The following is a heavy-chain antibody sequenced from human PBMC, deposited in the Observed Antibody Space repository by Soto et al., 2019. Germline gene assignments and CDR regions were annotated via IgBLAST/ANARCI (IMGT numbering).Heavy chain of an antibody. CDR2: IYSGGST. V-gene: IGHV3-53*01. D-gene: IGHD1-26*01. CDR3: ARDLSYSGAGGMDV. CDR1: GFTVSSNY. J-gene: IGHJ6*02. Sequence: EVQLVESGGGLIQPGGSLRLSCAASGFTVSSNYMSWVRQAPGKGLEWVSVIYSGGSTYYADSVKGRFTISRDNSKNTLYLQMNCLRAEDTAVYYCARDLSYSGAGGMDVWGQGTTVTVSS.